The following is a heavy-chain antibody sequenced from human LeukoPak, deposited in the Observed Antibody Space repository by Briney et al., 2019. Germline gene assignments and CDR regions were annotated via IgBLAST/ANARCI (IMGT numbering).Heavy chain of an antibody. D-gene: IGHD6-13*01. V-gene: IGHV3-30-3*01. CDR2: ISYDGSNK. J-gene: IGHJ1*01. Sequence: MXXVRQAPGKGLEWVAVISYDGSNKYYADSVKGRFTISRDNSKNTLYLQMNSLRAEDTAVYYCARDKSIAAAGPAEYFQHWGQGTLVTVSS. CDR3: ARDKSIAAAGPAEYFQH.